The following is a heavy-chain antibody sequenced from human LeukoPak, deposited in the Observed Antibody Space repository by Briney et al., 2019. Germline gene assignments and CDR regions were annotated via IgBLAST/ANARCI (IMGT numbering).Heavy chain of an antibody. Sequence: PGGSLRLSCAASGFIISGDSMNWVRQAPGKGLEWIAYISRDSGIKYYADSVRGRFTIPRDNAKNSLYLQMHSLRAEDTAVYYCVRDNPRYCGVVPANIDDYLGQGTLVTVSS. CDR3: VRDNPRYCGVVPANIDDY. D-gene: IGHD2-15*01. CDR2: ISRDSGIK. V-gene: IGHV3-48*01. J-gene: IGHJ4*02. CDR1: GFIISGDS.